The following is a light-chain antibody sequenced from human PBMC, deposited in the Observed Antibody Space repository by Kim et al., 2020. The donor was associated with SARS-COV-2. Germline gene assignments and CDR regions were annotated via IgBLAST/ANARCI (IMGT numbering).Light chain of an antibody. V-gene: IGLV1-47*01. CDR1: SSNIGSNY. CDR3: AAWDDSLSGVV. CDR2: RNN. Sequence: QSVLTHPPSASGTPGQRVTISCPGSSSNIGSNYGYWYQQVPGTAPKLLIYRNNQRPSGVPDRFSGSKSGTSASLAISGLRSEDEADYYCAAWDDSLSGVVFGGGTKLTVL. J-gene: IGLJ3*02.